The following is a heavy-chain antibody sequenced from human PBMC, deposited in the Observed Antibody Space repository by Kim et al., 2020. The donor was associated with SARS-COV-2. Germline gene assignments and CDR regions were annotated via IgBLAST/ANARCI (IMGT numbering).Heavy chain of an antibody. J-gene: IGHJ2*01. CDR3: ARGVHIVGAEAAWYFDL. D-gene: IGHD1-26*01. V-gene: IGHV3-21*01. Sequence: VKGRFTIARDNAKNSLYLQMNSLRAEDTAVYYCARGVHIVGAEAAWYFDLWGRGTLVTVSS.